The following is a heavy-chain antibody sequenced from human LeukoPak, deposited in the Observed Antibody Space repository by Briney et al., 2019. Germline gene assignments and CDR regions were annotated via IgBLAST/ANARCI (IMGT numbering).Heavy chain of an antibody. CDR2: IIGSDGST. Sequence: GGSLRLSCAASGFTFSNYAMSWVRQAPGKGLEWVSAIIGSDGSTYYADSVKGRFTISRDKSKNTLYLQMNSLRAEDTAVYYCAKDRERYFDYWGQGTLVTVSS. CDR1: GFTFSNYA. D-gene: IGHD1-26*01. CDR3: AKDRERYFDY. V-gene: IGHV3-23*01. J-gene: IGHJ4*02.